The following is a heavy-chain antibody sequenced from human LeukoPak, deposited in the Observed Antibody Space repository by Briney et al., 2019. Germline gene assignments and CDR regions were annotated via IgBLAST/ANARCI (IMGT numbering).Heavy chain of an antibody. CDR2: IYCSGRT. V-gene: IGHV4-61*10. D-gene: IGHD5-24*01. CDR3: ARVRNGYKDLYYYYMDV. CDR1: GGSISSGSYY. Sequence: PSESLSLTCTVSGGSISSGSYYLSWIRQPAGKGLEWIGYIYCSGRTNYNPSLKSRVTISVDTSKNQFSLKLSSVTAADTAVYYCARVRNGYKDLYYYYMDVWGKGTTVTISS. J-gene: IGHJ6*03.